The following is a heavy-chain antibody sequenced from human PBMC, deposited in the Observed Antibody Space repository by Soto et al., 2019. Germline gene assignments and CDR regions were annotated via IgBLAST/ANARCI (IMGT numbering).Heavy chain of an antibody. Sequence: DVQLVESGGGLIQPGGSLRLSCAVSGLTVSGKEYVAWVRQAPGKGLEWVSGFYDLDGTYYADSLKGRFTTSGDSSRTIVYLQMNGLRPEDTAVYYCATWHLQEHAYDVWGQGTTVTVSS. CDR1: GLTVSGKEY. CDR2: FYDLDGT. J-gene: IGHJ3*01. D-gene: IGHD4-4*01. V-gene: IGHV3-53*01. CDR3: ATWHLQEHAYDV.